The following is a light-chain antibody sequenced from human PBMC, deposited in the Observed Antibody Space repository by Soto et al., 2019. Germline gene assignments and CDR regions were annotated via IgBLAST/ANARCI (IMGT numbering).Light chain of an antibody. CDR3: QQYGSSSIT. Sequence: EIVLTQSPGTLSLSPGERDTLSCRASQSVSSSYLAWYQQKPGQAPRLLIYGASSRATGIPDRFSGSGSGTDFTLTISRLEPEDFAVYYCQQYGSSSITFGQGTRLE. CDR1: QSVSSSY. CDR2: GAS. J-gene: IGKJ5*01. V-gene: IGKV3-20*01.